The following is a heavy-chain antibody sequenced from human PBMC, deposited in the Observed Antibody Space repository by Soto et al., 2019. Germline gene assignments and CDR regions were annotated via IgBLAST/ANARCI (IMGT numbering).Heavy chain of an antibody. Sequence: ASVKVSCKVSGYTLTELSMHWVRQAPGKGLEWMGGFVPEDGETIYAQKFQGRVTMTEDTSTDTAYMELSSLRSEDTAVYYCATMAAGSGWYDRFDYWGQGTLVTVSS. CDR2: FVPEDGET. J-gene: IGHJ4*02. CDR3: ATMAAGSGWYDRFDY. D-gene: IGHD6-19*01. CDR1: GYTLTELS. V-gene: IGHV1-24*01.